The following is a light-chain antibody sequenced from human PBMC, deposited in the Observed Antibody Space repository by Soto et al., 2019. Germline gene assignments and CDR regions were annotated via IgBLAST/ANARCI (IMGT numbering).Light chain of an antibody. CDR1: QTISSW. V-gene: IGKV1-5*03. CDR3: QHYNSYSEA. Sequence: DIQMTQSPSTRSVSVADRVTITCRASQTISSWLAWYQQKPGKAPKLLIYKASTLKSGVPSRFSGSGSGTEFTLTISSLQPDDFATYYCQHYNSYSEAFGQGTKVDIK. J-gene: IGKJ1*01. CDR2: KAS.